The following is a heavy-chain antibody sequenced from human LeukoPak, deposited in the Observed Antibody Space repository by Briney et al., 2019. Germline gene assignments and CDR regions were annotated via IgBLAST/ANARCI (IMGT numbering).Heavy chain of an antibody. Sequence: SETLSLTCTVSGYSISSGYYWGWIRQPPGKGLEWIGSIYHSGSTYYNPSLKSRVTISVDTSKNQFSLKLSSVTAADTAVYYCARDAREVLLWFGEFFPWGQGTLVTVSS. CDR3: ARDAREVLLWFGEFFP. CDR1: GYSISSGYY. CDR2: IYHSGST. J-gene: IGHJ5*02. V-gene: IGHV4-38-2*02. D-gene: IGHD3-10*01.